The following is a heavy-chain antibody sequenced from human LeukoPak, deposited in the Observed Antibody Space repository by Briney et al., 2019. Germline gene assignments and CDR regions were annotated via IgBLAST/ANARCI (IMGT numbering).Heavy chain of an antibody. CDR3: ARSLRDYYYYYYMDV. D-gene: IGHD3-10*01. CDR1: GYSISSGYY. Sequence: SETLSLTCAVSGYSISSGYYWGWIRQPPGKGLEWIGSIYHSGSTYYNPSLKSRVTISVDTSKNQFSLKLSSVTAADTAVYYCARSLRDYYYYYYMDVWGKGTTVTASS. CDR2: IYHSGST. J-gene: IGHJ6*03. V-gene: IGHV4-38-2*01.